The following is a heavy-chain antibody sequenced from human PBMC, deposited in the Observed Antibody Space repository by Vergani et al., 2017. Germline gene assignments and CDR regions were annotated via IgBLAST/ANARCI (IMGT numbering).Heavy chain of an antibody. CDR1: EFTFSNYA. CDR2: ILYDGSKK. Sequence: VQLLESGGGLVQPGGSLRLTCAASEFTFSNYAMNWVRQAPGKGLEWVALILYDGSKKDYADFVKGRFTISRDNAKNTLYLQMDSLRAEDTAVYYCARDGWELLDYFYYMDVWGKGTTVTVSS. V-gene: IGHV3-30*03. CDR3: ARDGWELLDYFYYMDV. J-gene: IGHJ6*03. D-gene: IGHD1-26*01.